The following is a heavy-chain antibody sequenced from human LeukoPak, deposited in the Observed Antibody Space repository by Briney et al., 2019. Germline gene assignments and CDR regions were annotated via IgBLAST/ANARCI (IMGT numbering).Heavy chain of an antibody. V-gene: IGHV3-66*01. Sequence: GGSLRLSCAASGFTVSSNYMSWVRQAPGKGLEWVSVIYSGGSTYYADSVKGRFTISRDNSKNTLYLQMNSLRAEDTAVYYCARISSGWTALSDYWGQGTLVTVSS. D-gene: IGHD6-19*01. CDR1: GFTVSSNY. CDR3: ARISSGWTALSDY. J-gene: IGHJ4*02. CDR2: IYSGGST.